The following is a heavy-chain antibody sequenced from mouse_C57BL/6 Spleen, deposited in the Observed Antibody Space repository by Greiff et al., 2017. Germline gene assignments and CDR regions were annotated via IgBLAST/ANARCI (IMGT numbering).Heavy chain of an antibody. J-gene: IGHJ2*01. V-gene: IGHV1-4*01. CDR3: ARLGGYSFDY. Sequence: QVHVKQSGAELARPGASVKMSCKASGYTFTSYTMHWVKQRPGQGLEWIGYINPSSGYTKYNQKFKDKATLTADKSSSTVYMQLSSLTSEDSAVYYCARLGGYSFDYWGQGTTLTVSS. CDR2: INPSSGYT. CDR1: GYTFTSYT.